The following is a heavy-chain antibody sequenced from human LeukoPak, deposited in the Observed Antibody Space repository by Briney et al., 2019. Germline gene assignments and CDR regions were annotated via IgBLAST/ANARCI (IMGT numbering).Heavy chain of an antibody. CDR1: GYTFTSYY. Sequence: ASVKVSCKASGYTFTSYYMHWVRQAPGQGLEWMGIINPSGGSTSYAQKFQGRVTMTRDTSTSTVYMELSGLRSEDTAVYYCARGGLVVVVPAAYLAYWGQGTLVTVSS. D-gene: IGHD2-2*01. V-gene: IGHV1-46*01. J-gene: IGHJ4*02. CDR3: ARGGLVVVVPAAYLAY. CDR2: INPSGGST.